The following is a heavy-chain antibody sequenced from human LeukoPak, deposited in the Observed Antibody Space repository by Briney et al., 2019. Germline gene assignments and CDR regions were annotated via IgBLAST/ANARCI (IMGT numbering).Heavy chain of an antibody. CDR2: MYSNGST. Sequence: PSETLSLTCTVSGGSISTYYWSWIRQPAGKGLEWIGRMYSNGSTNYNPSLKSRVTMSVDTSKNQFSLKLTSVTAADTAMYYCARAYTAVKPLRGYYFDYWGQGTLVTVSS. D-gene: IGHD3-16*01. CDR1: GGSISTYY. V-gene: IGHV4-4*07. J-gene: IGHJ4*02. CDR3: ARAYTAVKPLRGYYFDY.